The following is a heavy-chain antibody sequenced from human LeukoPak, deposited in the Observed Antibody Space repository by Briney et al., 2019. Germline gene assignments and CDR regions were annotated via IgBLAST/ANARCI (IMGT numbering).Heavy chain of an antibody. CDR1: GFTFSVHG. D-gene: IGHD3-16*02. CDR3: AREKDDYVWGSDRIFDS. J-gene: IGHJ4*02. Sequence: PGGSLRLSCATSGFTFSVHGMSWVRQAPGKGLEWISYIGSSSSDIYNADSVKGRFTSSRDNAKNSLYLQMNSLRVEDTAVYYCAREKDDYVWGSDRIFDSWGRGIMVSVSS. CDR2: IGSSSSDI. V-gene: IGHV3-21*05.